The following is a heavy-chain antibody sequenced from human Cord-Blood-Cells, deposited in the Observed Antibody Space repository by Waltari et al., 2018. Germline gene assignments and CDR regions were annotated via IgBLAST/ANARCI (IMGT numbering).Heavy chain of an antibody. CDR1: GGSFSGYY. J-gene: IGHJ4*02. CDR3: ARGPGFDY. D-gene: IGHD7-27*01. V-gene: IGHV4-34*01. CDR2: INHSGST. Sequence: QVQLQQWGAGLLKPSETLSLTCAVYGGSFSGYYWSWIRQPPGKGLEWIGEINHSGSTNYNPSLKSRVTISVDTSKNQFSLKPSSVTAADTAVYYCARGPGFDYWGQGTLVTVSS.